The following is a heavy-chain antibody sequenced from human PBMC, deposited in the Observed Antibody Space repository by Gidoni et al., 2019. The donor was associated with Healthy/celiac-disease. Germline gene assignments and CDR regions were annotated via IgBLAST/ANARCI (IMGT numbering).Heavy chain of an antibody. D-gene: IGHD2-2*02. J-gene: IGHJ6*03. CDR3: ARGPPVVVPAAITGPYYYYYYMDV. CDR1: GYTFTSYG. Sequence: QVQLVQSGAEVKKPGASVKVSCKASGYTFTSYGISWVRQAPGQGLEWMGWISAYNGNTNYAQKLQGRVTMTTDTSTSTAYMELRSLRSDDTAVYYCARGPPVVVPAAITGPYYYYYYMDVWGKGTTVTVSS. V-gene: IGHV1-18*04. CDR2: ISAYNGNT.